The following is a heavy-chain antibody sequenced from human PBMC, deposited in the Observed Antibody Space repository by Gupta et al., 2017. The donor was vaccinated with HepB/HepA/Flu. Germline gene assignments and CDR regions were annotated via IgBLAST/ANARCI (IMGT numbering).Heavy chain of an antibody. D-gene: IGHD2-21*02. CDR2: IIPILDLA. Sequence: HVQLVQSGAEAKKPGSSMKVSCKLSGGTFSNYSISWVRQAPGQGLDWIGRIIPILDLASYTHKCQGRVTITADKSTNTAYMELRTMTSEDTAVYYCARDDSPLLAHFCGMDVWGQGTTVAVSS. CDR1: GGTFSNYS. J-gene: IGHJ6*02. V-gene: IGHV1-69*04. CDR3: ARDDSPLLAHFCGMDV.